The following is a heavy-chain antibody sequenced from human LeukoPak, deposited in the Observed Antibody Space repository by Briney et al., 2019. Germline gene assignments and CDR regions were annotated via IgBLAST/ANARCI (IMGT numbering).Heavy chain of an antibody. CDR3: ARGLLWFGELWVWSDAFDI. CDR1: GYAFTSYY. J-gene: IGHJ3*02. D-gene: IGHD3-10*01. CDR2: INPSGGST. Sequence: GPVKVSCKASGYAFTSYYMHWARQAPGQGLEWMGIINPSGGSTSYAQKFQGRVTMTRDMSTSTVYMELSSLRSEDTAVYYCARGLLWFGELWVWSDAFDIWGQGTMVTVSS. V-gene: IGHV1-46*01.